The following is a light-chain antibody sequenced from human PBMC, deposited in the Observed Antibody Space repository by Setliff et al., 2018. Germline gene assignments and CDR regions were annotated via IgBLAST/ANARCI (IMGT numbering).Light chain of an antibody. Sequence: QSVLPQPPSASGSPGQSVTISCTGASSDVGGYNDVFRYNYVSWYQQYPGKAPKLLISEVTKRPSGVPDRFSGSKSGNTASLAVSGLQAEDEADYYCSSYAGGNNVVFGGGTKVTVL. J-gene: IGLJ2*01. CDR1: SSDVGGYNDVFRYNY. CDR2: EVT. CDR3: SSYAGGNNVV. V-gene: IGLV2-8*01.